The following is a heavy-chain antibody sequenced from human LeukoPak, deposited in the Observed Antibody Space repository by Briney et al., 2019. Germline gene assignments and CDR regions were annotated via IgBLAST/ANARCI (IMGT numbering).Heavy chain of an antibody. CDR2: LYYSGST. CDR3: ARPTARLGWFDP. CDR1: GYSISSSSYY. J-gene: IGHJ5*02. D-gene: IGHD6-6*01. Sequence: SETLSLTCTVSGYSISSSSYYWGWIRQPPGKGLESIGSLYYSGSTYHNPSLKSRVTISVDTSKNQFSLKLRSVTAADTAVYYCARPTARLGWFDPWGQGTLVTVSS. V-gene: IGHV4-39*07.